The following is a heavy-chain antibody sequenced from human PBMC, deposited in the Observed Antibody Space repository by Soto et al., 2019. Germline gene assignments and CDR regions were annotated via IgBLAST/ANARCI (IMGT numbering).Heavy chain of an antibody. D-gene: IGHD1-26*01. CDR1: GGSISSSNW. V-gene: IGHV4-4*02. CDR3: ARDCIVGATYWFDP. J-gene: IGHJ5*02. Sequence: SETLSLTCAVSGGSISSSNWWSWVRQPPGKGLEWIGEIYHSGSTNYNPSLKSRVTISVDKSKNQFSLKLSSVTAADTAVYYCARDCIVGATYWFDPWGQGTLVTVSS. CDR2: IYHSGST.